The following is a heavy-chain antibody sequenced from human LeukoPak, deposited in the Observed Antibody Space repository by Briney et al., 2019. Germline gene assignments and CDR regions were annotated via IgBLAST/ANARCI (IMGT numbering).Heavy chain of an antibody. CDR2: IYHSGST. Sequence: PSETLSLTCTVSGGSISSGGYYWSWIRQPPGKGLEWIGYIYHSGSTYYNPSLKSRVTISVDRSKNQFSLKLSSVTAADTAVYYCARGARGSYYYYMDVWGKGTTVTVSS. CDR1: GGSISSGGYY. V-gene: IGHV4-30-2*01. CDR3: ARGARGSYYYYMDV. J-gene: IGHJ6*03. D-gene: IGHD3-10*01.